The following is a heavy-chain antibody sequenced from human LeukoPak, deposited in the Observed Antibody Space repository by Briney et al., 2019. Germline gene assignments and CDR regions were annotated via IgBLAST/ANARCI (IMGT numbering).Heavy chain of an antibody. CDR1: GGSITGYY. CDR2: IYYNGRT. V-gene: IGHV4-59*08. J-gene: IGHJ4*02. CDR3: ARQRYCGGDCYHDKYYFDY. D-gene: IGHD2-21*02. Sequence: KSSETLSLTCTVSGGSITGYYWSWIRQPPGKGLEWIGYIYYNGRTNYKPSLKSRVTISLDTSKNQFSLSLTSVTAADTAVYYCARQRYCGGDCYHDKYYFDYWGQGTLVSVPS.